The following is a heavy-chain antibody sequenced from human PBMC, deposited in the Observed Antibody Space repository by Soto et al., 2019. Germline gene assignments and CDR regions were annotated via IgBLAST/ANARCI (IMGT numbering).Heavy chain of an antibody. V-gene: IGHV3-48*02. CDR3: ARESVVLAAKVYYGMDV. CDR1: GFTFSSYG. J-gene: IGHJ6*02. Sequence: EVQLVESGGGLVQPGGSLRLSCAASGFTFSSYGMNWVRQAPGKGLVWVSYISSSSNTIYYADSVKGRFTISRDNAKNSLYLQMNRLRDEETAVYYCARESVVLAAKVYYGMDVWGQGTTVTVSS. CDR2: ISSSSNTI. D-gene: IGHD2-15*01.